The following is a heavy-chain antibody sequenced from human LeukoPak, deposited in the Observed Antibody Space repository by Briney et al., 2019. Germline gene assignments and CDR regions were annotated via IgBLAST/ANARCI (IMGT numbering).Heavy chain of an antibody. V-gene: IGHV1-2*02. Sequence: ASVKVSCKASGYSFTGYSIHWWRQAPGQGLEWMGWSNPTSGATHYAQNFQGRVTMTRDTSISTAYVELSRLTTDDTAFFYCARDIGPGAVFDYWGQGTLVPVSS. D-gene: IGHD2-15*01. CDR2: SNPTSGAT. CDR1: GYSFTGYS. CDR3: ARDIGPGAVFDY. J-gene: IGHJ4*02.